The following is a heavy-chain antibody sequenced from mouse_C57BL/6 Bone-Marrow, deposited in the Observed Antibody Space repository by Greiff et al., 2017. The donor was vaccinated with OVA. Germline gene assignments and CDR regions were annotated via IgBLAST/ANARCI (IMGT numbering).Heavy chain of an antibody. V-gene: IGHV5-17*01. CDR2: ISSGSSTI. J-gene: IGHJ4*01. D-gene: IGHD2-13*01. CDR3: ARSTTRDAMDY. Sequence: EVQVVESGGGLVKPGGSLKLSCAASGFTFSDYGMHWVRQAPEKGLEWVAYISSGSSTIYYSDTVKGRFTISRDNAKNTLFLQMTSLRSEDTAMYYCARSTTRDAMDYWGKGTSVTVSS. CDR1: GFTFSDYG.